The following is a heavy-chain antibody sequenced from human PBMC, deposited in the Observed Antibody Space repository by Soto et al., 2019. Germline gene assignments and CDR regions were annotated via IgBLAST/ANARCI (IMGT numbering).Heavy chain of an antibody. Sequence: QVQLQESGPGLVKPSETLSLSCSVSGGSISGHYWSWVRQTPGKGLEWIGYMYYSGSTNYNPSLKSRVTIPVDTSKHHCSRRLTTVTAADTAVYYCARGPYYDLIWNYYYMDVWGKGTTVTVSS. J-gene: IGHJ6*03. CDR2: MYYSGST. D-gene: IGHD3-16*01. V-gene: IGHV4-59*08. CDR1: GGSISGHY. CDR3: ARGPYYDLIWNYYYMDV.